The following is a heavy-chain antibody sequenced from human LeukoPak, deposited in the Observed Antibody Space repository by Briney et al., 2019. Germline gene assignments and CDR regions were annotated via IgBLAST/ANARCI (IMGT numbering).Heavy chain of an antibody. CDR3: ASYSNYGSSYYFDY. Sequence: SETLSLTCTVSGGSISSYYWSWIRQPPGKGLEWIGYIYYSGSTNYNPSLKSRVTISVDTSKNQFSLKLSSVTAADTAVYYCASYSNYGSSYYFDYWGQGTLVTVSS. CDR1: GGSISSYY. V-gene: IGHV4-59*08. J-gene: IGHJ4*02. CDR2: IYYSGST. D-gene: IGHD4-11*01.